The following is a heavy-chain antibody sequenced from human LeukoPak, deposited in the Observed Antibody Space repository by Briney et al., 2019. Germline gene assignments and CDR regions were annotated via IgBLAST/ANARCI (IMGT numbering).Heavy chain of an antibody. CDR1: GYTFTSYD. J-gene: IGHJ5*02. D-gene: IGHD1-7*01. V-gene: IGHV1-8*03. CDR2: MNPNSGNT. CDR3: ARGGTRRYWFDP. Sequence: ASVKVSCKASGYTFTSYDINWVRQATGQGLERMGWMNPNSGNTGYAQKFQGRVTITRNTSISTAYMELSSLRSEDTAVYYCARGGTRRYWFDPWGQGTLVTVSS.